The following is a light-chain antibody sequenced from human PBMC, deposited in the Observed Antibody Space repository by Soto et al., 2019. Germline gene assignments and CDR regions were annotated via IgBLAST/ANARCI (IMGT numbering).Light chain of an antibody. CDR3: SAYTSSLTRVV. J-gene: IGLJ2*01. CDR2: EVS. Sequence: QSVLTQPASVSGSPGQSITISCTGTSSDVGGYNYVSWYQQHPGKAPKLMIYEVSNRPSGAANRFSGSKSGNTASLTIAGLQAEDEADYYCSAYTSSLTRVVFGGGTKLTVL. V-gene: IGLV2-14*01. CDR1: SSDVGGYNY.